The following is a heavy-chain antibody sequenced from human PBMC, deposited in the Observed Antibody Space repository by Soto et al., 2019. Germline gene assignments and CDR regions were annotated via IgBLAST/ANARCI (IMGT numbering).Heavy chain of an antibody. CDR3: PTAGNYYWIFDY. Sequence: XAALRLSSAASGFTFSNAWMSWFRQAPGKGPEWVGRIKSKTDGGTTDYAAPVKGRFTISRDDSKNTLYLQMNSLKTEDTPVYYSPTAGNYYWIFDYWGQRTLVTVPS. CDR1: GFTFSNAW. J-gene: IGHJ4*02. CDR2: IKSKTDGGTT. D-gene: IGHD1-26*01. V-gene: IGHV3-15*01.